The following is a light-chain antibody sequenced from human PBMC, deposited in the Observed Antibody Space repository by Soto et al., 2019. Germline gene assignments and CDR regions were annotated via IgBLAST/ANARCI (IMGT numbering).Light chain of an antibody. CDR3: QQYNNWPPLT. V-gene: IGKV3-11*01. CDR2: DAS. Sequence: EIVLTQSPATLSLSPGERSTLSCSSSQSVSSYLAWYQQKPGQAPRLLIYDASNTATGIPARFSGSGSGTDFTLTISSLQSEDFAVYYCQQYNNWPPLTFGGGTKVDIK. CDR1: QSVSSY. J-gene: IGKJ4*01.